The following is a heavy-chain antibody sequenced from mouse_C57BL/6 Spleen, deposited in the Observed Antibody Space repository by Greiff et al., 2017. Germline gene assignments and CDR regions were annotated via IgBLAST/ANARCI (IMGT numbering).Heavy chain of an antibody. J-gene: IGHJ3*01. CDR2: IDPSDSYT. CDR1: GYTFTSYW. CDR3: ARGGNSLAY. V-gene: IGHV1-50*01. Sequence: QVQLQQPGAELVKPGASVKLSCKASGYTFTSYWMQWVKQRPGQGLEWIGEIDPSDSYTNYNQKFKGKATLTVDTSSSTAYMQLSSLTSEDSAVCYCARGGNSLAYWGQGTLVTVSA.